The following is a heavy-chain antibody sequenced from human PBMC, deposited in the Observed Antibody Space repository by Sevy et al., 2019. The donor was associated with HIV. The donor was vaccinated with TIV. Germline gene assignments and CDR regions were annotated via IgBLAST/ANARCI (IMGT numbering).Heavy chain of an antibody. CDR1: GGSISSGDYY. D-gene: IGHD6-19*01. Sequence: SETLSLTCTVSGGSISSGDYYWSWIRQPPGKGLEWIGYIYYSGRTYYNPSLKSRVTISVDTSKNQFSLKLSSVTAADTAVYYCAREGAVAGTPFDYWGQGTLVTVSS. J-gene: IGHJ4*02. CDR3: AREGAVAGTPFDY. V-gene: IGHV4-30-4*01. CDR2: IYYSGRT.